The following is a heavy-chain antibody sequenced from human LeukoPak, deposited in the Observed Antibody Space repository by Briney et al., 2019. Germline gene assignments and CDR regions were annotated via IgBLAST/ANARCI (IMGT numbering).Heavy chain of an antibody. CDR2: IYYSGST. D-gene: IGHD3-3*01. Sequence: PSETLSLTCTVSGGSISSYYWSWIRQPPGKGLEWIGYIYYSGSTNYNPSLKSRVTISVDTSKNQFSLKLSSVTAADTAVYYCARVGVTIFGVVPRKDNWFDPWGQGTLVTVSS. J-gene: IGHJ5*02. CDR1: GGSISSYY. V-gene: IGHV4-59*01. CDR3: ARVGVTIFGVVPRKDNWFDP.